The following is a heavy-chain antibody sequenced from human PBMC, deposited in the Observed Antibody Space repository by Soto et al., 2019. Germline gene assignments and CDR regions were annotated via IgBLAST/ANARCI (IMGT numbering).Heavy chain of an antibody. CDR3: ARDRRGYSYGYDFYYGMDV. D-gene: IGHD5-18*01. CDR1: GGTFSSYA. V-gene: IGHV1-69*01. Sequence: QVQLVQSGAEVKKPGSSVKVSCKASGGTFSSYAISWVRQAPGQGLEWMGGIIPIFGTANYAQKFQGRVTITADESTSTAYMELSSLRSEDTGVYYCARDRRGYSYGYDFYYGMDVWGQGTTVTVSS. CDR2: IIPIFGTA. J-gene: IGHJ6*02.